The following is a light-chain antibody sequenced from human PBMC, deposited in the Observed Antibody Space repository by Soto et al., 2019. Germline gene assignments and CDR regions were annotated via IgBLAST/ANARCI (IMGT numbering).Light chain of an antibody. CDR3: QQYGSSPT. J-gene: IGKJ5*01. Sequence: DIQMTQAPSTLSPSLLDRVTITCRASQTISNWFAWHQQKPWKAPQFLIYDASTLDGGVPSRFSGRRSGKDSTPTISRLEPEDSPVYYCQQYGSSPTFGQGTRLEI. V-gene: IGKV1-5*01. CDR2: DAS. CDR1: QTISNW.